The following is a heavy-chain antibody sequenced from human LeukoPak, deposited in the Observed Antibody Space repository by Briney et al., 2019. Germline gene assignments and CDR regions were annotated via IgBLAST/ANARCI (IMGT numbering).Heavy chain of an antibody. CDR1: GFSFSSYA. D-gene: IGHD1-26*01. V-gene: IGHV3-23*01. CDR2: VSGSGRST. Sequence: GGSLRLSCAASGFSFSSYAMNWVRQAPGKGLERVSSVSGSGRSTNYADSVKGRFTISRDNSKNTVYLLMNSLRAEDTAIYYCAEELPGAFDFWGQGTMVTVSS. J-gene: IGHJ3*01. CDR3: AEELPGAFDF.